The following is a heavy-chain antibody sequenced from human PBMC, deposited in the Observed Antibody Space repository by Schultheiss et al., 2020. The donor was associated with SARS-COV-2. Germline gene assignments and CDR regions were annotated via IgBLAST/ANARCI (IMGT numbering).Heavy chain of an antibody. J-gene: IGHJ6*02. CDR1: GFTFSSYA. V-gene: IGHV3-15*01. CDR3: ARVIAVASERGGMDV. Sequence: GGSLRLSCAASGFTFSSYAMSWVRQAPGKGLEWVGRIKSKTDGGTTDYAAPVKGRFTISRDNSKNTLYLQMNSLRAEDTAVYYCARVIAVASERGGMDVWGQGTTVTVSS. D-gene: IGHD6-19*01. CDR2: IKSKTDGGTT.